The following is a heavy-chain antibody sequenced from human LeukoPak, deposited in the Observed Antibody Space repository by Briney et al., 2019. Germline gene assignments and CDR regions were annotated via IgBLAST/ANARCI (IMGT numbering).Heavy chain of an antibody. CDR2: INPNSGGT. CDR3: AREWYYYYYMDV. V-gene: IGHV1-2*02. J-gene: IGHJ6*03. Sequence: GASVKVSCKASGYTFTGYYMHWVRQAPGQGLEWMGWINPNSGGTNYAQKLQGRVTMTTDTSTSTAYMELRSLRSDDTAVYYCAREWYYYYYMDVWGKGTTVTVSS. CDR1: GYTFTGYY.